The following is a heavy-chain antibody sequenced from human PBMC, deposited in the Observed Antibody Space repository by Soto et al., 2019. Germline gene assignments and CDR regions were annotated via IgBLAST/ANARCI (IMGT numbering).Heavy chain of an antibody. D-gene: IGHD2-2*01. CDR2: INPSGGST. CDR1: GYTFTSYY. V-gene: IGHV1-46*03. J-gene: IGHJ4*02. CDR3: ARDFSDPLVSKDGGY. Sequence: ASVKVSCKASGYTFTSYYMHWVRQAPGQGLELMGIINPSGGSTSYAQKFQGRVTMTRDTSTSTVYMELSSLRSEDTAVYYCARDFSDPLVSKDGGYWGQGTLVTVSS.